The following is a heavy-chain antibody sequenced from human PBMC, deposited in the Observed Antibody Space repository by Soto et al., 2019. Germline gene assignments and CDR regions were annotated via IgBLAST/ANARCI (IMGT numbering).Heavy chain of an antibody. CDR2: ISYDGSNK. D-gene: IGHD5-12*01. J-gene: IGHJ6*02. Sequence: PGGSLRLSCAASGFTFSSYGMHWVRQAPGKGLEWVAVISYDGSNKYYADSVKGRFTISRDNSKNTLYLQMNSLRAEDTAVYYCAKGVSVATISTWYYYYYYGMDVWGQGTTVTVSS. V-gene: IGHV3-30*18. CDR3: AKGVSVATISTWYYYYYYGMDV. CDR1: GFTFSSYG.